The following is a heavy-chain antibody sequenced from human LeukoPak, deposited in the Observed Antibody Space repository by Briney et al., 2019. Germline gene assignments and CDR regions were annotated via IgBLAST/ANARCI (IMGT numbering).Heavy chain of an antibody. CDR1: GYSFTSYW. Sequence: GESLKISCKGSGYSFTSYWIGWVRQMPGKGLEWMGIIYPGDSDTRYSPSFQGQVTISADKSISTAYLQWSSLKASDAAMYYCARGGYSGSYWNYYYYYMDVWGKGTTVTVSS. D-gene: IGHD1-26*01. J-gene: IGHJ6*03. CDR3: ARGGYSGSYWNYYYYYMDV. V-gene: IGHV5-51*01. CDR2: IYPGDSDT.